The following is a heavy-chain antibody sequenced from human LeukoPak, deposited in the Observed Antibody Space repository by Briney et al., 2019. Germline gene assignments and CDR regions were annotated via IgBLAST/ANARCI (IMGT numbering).Heavy chain of an antibody. J-gene: IGHJ4*02. Sequence: GGSLRLSCAASGFTFSNYAMSWVRQAPGKGLEWVSTISGSDGRTYYADSVKGRFTISRDKSKNTLYLQMNSLRAEDTAVYYCAKQHAATGGYFDYWGQGTLVTVSS. CDR2: ISGSDGRT. CDR1: GFTFSNYA. D-gene: IGHD6-25*01. V-gene: IGHV3-23*01. CDR3: AKQHAATGGYFDY.